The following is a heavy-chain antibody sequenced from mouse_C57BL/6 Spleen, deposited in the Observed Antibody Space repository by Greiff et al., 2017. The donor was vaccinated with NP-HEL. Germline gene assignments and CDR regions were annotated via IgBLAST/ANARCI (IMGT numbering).Heavy chain of an antibody. CDR2: INPNNGGT. CDR1: GYTFTDYN. Sequence: EVQLQQSGPELVKPGASVKMSCKASGYTFTDYNMHWVKQSHGKSLEWIGYINPNNGGTSYNQKFKGKATLTVNKSSSTAYMELRSLTSEDSAVYYCANSYYGSSHWYFDVWGTGTTVTVSS. CDR3: ANSYYGSSHWYFDV. J-gene: IGHJ1*03. D-gene: IGHD1-1*01. V-gene: IGHV1-22*01.